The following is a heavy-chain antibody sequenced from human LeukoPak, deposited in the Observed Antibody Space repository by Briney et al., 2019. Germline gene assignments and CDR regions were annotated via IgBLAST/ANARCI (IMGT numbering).Heavy chain of an antibody. V-gene: IGHV3-53*05. CDR1: GFAVSNNY. D-gene: IGHD3-16*01. CDR3: ARDGDYYYYYMDV. Sequence: GGSLRLSCAGSGFAVSNNYMSWVRQAPGKGLEWVSIIYSGGITNYVDSVKGRFTISRDNSKNTLYLQMNSLRAEDTAVYYCARDGDYYYYYMDVWGKGTTVTVSS. J-gene: IGHJ6*03. CDR2: IYSGGIT.